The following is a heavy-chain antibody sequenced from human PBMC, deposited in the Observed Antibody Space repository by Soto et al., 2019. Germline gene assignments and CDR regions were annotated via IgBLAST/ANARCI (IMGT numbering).Heavy chain of an antibody. Sequence: PGESLKISCKGSGYSFTSYWISWVRQMPGKGLEWMGRIDPSDSYTNYSPSFQGHVTISADKSISTAYLQWSSLKASDTAMYYCARASAPIPHYYGMDVWGQGTTVTVSS. J-gene: IGHJ6*02. V-gene: IGHV5-10-1*01. D-gene: IGHD1-26*01. CDR2: IDPSDSYT. CDR1: GYSFTSYW. CDR3: ARASAPIPHYYGMDV.